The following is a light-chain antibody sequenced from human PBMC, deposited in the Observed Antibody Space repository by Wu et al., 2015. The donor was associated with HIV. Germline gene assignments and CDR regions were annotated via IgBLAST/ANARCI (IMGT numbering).Light chain of an antibody. CDR1: QSVSSK. CDR3: QHYNNWPYT. J-gene: IGKJ2*01. Sequence: EIVLTQSPGTLSLSPGERATLSCRASQSVSSKLAWYQQKPGQAPRLLIYGASNRATGIPARFSGSGSGTEFTLTISSMQSEDFALYYCQHYNNWPYTFGQGTKLEIK. CDR2: GAS. V-gene: IGKV3-15*01.